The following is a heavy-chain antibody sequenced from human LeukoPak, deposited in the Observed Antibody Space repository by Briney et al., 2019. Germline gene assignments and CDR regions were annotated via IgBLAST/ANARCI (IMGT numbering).Heavy chain of an antibody. V-gene: IGHV1-69*05. CDR1: GGTFSSYA. J-gene: IGHJ3*02. Sequence: GASVKVSCKASGGTFSSYAISWVRQAPGQRLEWMGGIIPIFGTANYAQKFQGRVTITTDESTSTAYMELSSLRSEDTAVYYCATRYCSSTSCRTNDDAFDIRGQGTMVTVSS. D-gene: IGHD2-2*01. CDR2: IIPIFGTA. CDR3: ATRYCSSTSCRTNDDAFDI.